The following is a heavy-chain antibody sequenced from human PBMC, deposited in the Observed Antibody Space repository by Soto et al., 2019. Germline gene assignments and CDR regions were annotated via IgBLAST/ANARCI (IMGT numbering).Heavy chain of an antibody. D-gene: IGHD2-15*01. Sequence: QVQLVQSGAEVKKPGASVKVSCKASGYTFTSYGISWVRQAPGQGLEWLGWISAYNGNTDYAQKLQGRVTMTTDTSTSTAFMELRSLISDDTAVYYCARVGAYCSSSSFHGYWGQGTLVAVSS. J-gene: IGHJ4*02. CDR2: ISAYNGNT. CDR1: GYTFTSYG. CDR3: ARVGAYCSSSSFHGY. V-gene: IGHV1-18*01.